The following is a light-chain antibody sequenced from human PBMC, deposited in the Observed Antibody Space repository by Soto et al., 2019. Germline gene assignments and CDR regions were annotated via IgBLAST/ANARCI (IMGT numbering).Light chain of an antibody. CDR2: GAS. CDR1: QSISSN. J-gene: IGKJ1*01. CDR3: QQYNKWPLT. Sequence: EIVLTQSPATLSVSPGESATLSCRASQSISSNLAWYQQTPGQAPRLLIYGASTRATGIPVRFSGSASGTEFTLTISSLQSEDFTVYYCQQYNKWPLTFGQGTKVDIK. V-gene: IGKV3-15*01.